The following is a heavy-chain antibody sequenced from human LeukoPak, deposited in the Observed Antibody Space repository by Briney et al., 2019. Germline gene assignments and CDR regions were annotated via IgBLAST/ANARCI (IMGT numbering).Heavy chain of an antibody. Sequence: PSETLSLTCTVSGGSITSYFWSWIRQPPGKGLEWIGYIYHSGTTNCNPSLKSRVTISVDTSKNQFSLKLTSVTAADTAVYYCAQKAPYSPAYSQDWGQGTLVTVSS. CDR3: AQKAPYSPAYSQD. CDR1: GGSITSYF. V-gene: IGHV4-59*01. D-gene: IGHD2-21*01. CDR2: IYHSGTT. J-gene: IGHJ1*01.